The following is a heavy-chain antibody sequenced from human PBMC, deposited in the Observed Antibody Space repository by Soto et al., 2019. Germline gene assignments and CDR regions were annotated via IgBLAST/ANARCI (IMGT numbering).Heavy chain of an antibody. D-gene: IGHD1-7*01. J-gene: IGHJ1*01. CDR2: ITIDGNT. CDR3: ARETGENWTYEAH. V-gene: IGHV4-4*07. CDR1: GAYISDFS. Sequence: ETLSVTCRVSGAYISDFSWSWIRQPAGKGLELIGRITIDGNTQKNPSFKSRVTMSIDTSRNHFSLNLQSATAADTALYYCARETGENWTYEAHWGPGTLVTVSS.